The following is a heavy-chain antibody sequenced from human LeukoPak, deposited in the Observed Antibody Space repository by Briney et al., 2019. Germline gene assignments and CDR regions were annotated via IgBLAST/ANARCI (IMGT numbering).Heavy chain of an antibody. Sequence: GGSLRLSCAASGFTFSSYGVSWVRQAPGKGLEWVSYISSSGSTIYYADSVKGRFTISRDNAKNSLYLQMNSLRAEDTAVYYCASGPVEWLLLDYWGQGTLVTVSS. J-gene: IGHJ4*02. CDR3: ASGPVEWLLLDY. CDR1: GFTFSSYG. V-gene: IGHV3-48*04. CDR2: ISSSGSTI. D-gene: IGHD5-12*01.